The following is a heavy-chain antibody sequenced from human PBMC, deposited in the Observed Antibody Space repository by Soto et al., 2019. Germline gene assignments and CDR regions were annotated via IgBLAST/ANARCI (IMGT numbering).Heavy chain of an antibody. CDR3: ARDMHDSSGYYYPGWFDP. CDR1: GGSISSGGYS. CDR2: IYHSGST. D-gene: IGHD3-22*01. V-gene: IGHV4-30-2*01. J-gene: IGHJ5*02. Sequence: QLQLQESGSGLVKPSQTLSLTCAVSGGSISSGGYSWSWIRQPPGKGLEWIGYIYHSGSTYYNPSLKSRVTISVDRSKNQFSLKLSSVTAADTAVYYCARDMHDSSGYYYPGWFDPWGQGTLVTVSS.